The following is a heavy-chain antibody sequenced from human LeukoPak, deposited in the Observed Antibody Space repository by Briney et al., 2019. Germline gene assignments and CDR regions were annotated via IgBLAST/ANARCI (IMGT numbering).Heavy chain of an antibody. D-gene: IGHD3-10*01. V-gene: IGHV3-23*01. CDR1: GFTFSSYA. CDR2: ISGSGGST. J-gene: IGHJ4*02. CDR3: AKSMYYYGSGSYYKREYYFDY. Sequence: GGSLRLSCAASGFTFSSYAMSWVRQAPGKGLEWVSAISGSGGSTYYAASVKGRFTISRDNSKNTLYLQMNSLRAEDTAVYYCAKSMYYYGSGSYYKREYYFDYWGQGTLVTVSS.